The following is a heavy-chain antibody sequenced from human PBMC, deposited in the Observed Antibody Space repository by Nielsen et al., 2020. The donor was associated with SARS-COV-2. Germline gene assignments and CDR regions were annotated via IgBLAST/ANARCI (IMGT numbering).Heavy chain of an antibody. CDR1: GYTFTSYA. V-gene: IGHV7-4-1*02. CDR2: INTNTGNP. J-gene: IGHJ6*02. D-gene: IGHD3-10*01. CDR3: ARDSFPYYYGSGSLGDGMDV. Sequence: ASVKVSCKASGYTFTSYAMNWVRQAPGQGLEWMGWINTNTGNPTYAQGFTGRFVLSLDTSVSTAYLQISSLKAEDTAVYYCARDSFPYYYGSGSLGDGMDVWGQGTTVTVSS.